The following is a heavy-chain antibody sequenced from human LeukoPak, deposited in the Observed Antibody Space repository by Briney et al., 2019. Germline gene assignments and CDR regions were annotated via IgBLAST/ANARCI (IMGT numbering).Heavy chain of an antibody. J-gene: IGHJ4*02. Sequence: PGGSLRLSCAASGFTFSSYGMHWVRQAPGKGLEWVAVIWYDGSNKYYADSVKGRFTISRDNSKNTLYLQMNSLRAEDTAVYYCAKDRAAAGTMLDYWGQGTLVTVSS. V-gene: IGHV3-33*06. CDR3: AKDRAAAGTMLDY. CDR2: IWYDGSNK. D-gene: IGHD6-13*01. CDR1: GFTFSSYG.